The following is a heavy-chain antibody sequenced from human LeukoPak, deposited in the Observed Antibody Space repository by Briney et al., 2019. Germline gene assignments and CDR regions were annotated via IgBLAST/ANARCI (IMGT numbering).Heavy chain of an antibody. CDR3: ATHTRDYYDSSLGY. CDR2: ISAYNGNT. J-gene: IGHJ4*02. Sequence: ASVKVSCKASGYTFTSYGISWVRQAPGQGLEWMGWISAYNGNTNYAQKLQGRVTMTTDTSTSTAYMELSSLRSEDTAVYYCATHTRDYYDSSLGYWGQGTLVTVSS. D-gene: IGHD3-22*01. CDR1: GYTFTSYG. V-gene: IGHV1-18*01.